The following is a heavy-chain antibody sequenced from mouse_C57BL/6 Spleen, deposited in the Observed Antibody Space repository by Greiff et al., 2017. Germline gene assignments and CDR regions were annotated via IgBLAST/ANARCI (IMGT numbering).Heavy chain of an antibody. V-gene: IGHV1-80*01. CDR2: IYPGDGDT. J-gene: IGHJ2*01. Sequence: VHLVESGAELVKPGASVKISCKASGYAFSSYWMNWVKQRPGKGLEWIGQIYPGDGDTNYNGKFKGKATLTADKSSSTAYMQLSSLTSEDSAVYFCARWDYSNLVYFDYWGQGTTLTVSS. D-gene: IGHD2-5*01. CDR3: ARWDYSNLVYFDY. CDR1: GYAFSSYW.